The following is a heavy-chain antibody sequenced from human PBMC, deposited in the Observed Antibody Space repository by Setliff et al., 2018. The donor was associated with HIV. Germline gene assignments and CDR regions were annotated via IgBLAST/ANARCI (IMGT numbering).Heavy chain of an antibody. CDR3: ARHRDPPGSRWIYYYYYMDL. CDR2: IYQSGST. Sequence: SETLSLTCTVSGGSISNYYWNWIRQPPGKRLEWLGSIYQSGSTSYNPSLSSRLTISVDTSKNQVSLRLSSVTAADTGVYYCARHRDPPGSRWIYYYYYMDLWGEGTTVTVSS. D-gene: IGHD6-13*01. V-gene: IGHV4-39*01. CDR1: GGSISNYY. J-gene: IGHJ6*03.